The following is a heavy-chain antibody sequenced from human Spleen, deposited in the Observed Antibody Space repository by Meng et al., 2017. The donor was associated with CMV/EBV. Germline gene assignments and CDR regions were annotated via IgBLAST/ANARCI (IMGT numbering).Heavy chain of an antibody. D-gene: IGHD3-10*02. Sequence: SGYSITSDDYYWSWIRQPPGKGLEWIGYISYSGITDYNPSLKSRVTMSLDTSMTHFSLKLSSVTAADTAVYFCARTPMSMFPDSWFDPWGQGTLVTVSS. J-gene: IGHJ5*02. CDR3: ARTPMSMFPDSWFDP. V-gene: IGHV4-30-4*08. CDR2: ISYSGIT. CDR1: GYSITSDDYY.